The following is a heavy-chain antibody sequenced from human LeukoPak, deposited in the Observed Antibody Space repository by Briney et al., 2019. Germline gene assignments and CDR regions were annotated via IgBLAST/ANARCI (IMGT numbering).Heavy chain of an antibody. CDR3: AKIPNRVVVPAAMPFDY. D-gene: IGHD2-2*01. V-gene: IGHV3-30*02. CDR2: IRYDGNNK. CDR1: GFTFSTYG. Sequence: PGGSLRLSCAASGFTFSTYGMHWVRQALGKGLEWVAFIRYDGNNKYYADSVKGRFTISRGNSKNTLYLQMNSLRAEDAAVYYCAKIPNRVVVPAAMPFDYWGQGTLVTVSS. J-gene: IGHJ4*02.